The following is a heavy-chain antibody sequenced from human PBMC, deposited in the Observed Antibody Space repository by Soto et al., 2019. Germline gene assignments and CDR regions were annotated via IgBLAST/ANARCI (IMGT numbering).Heavy chain of an antibody. V-gene: IGHV4-39*01. CDR1: GGSISSSSYY. Sequence: QLQLQESGPGLVKPSETLSLTCTVSGGSISSSSYYWGWIRQPPGKGLEWIGSIYYSGSTYYNPSLKSRVTISVDTSKNQFSLKLSSVTAADTAVYYCASFVSDIVVVPAVPRDYWGQGTLVTVSS. CDR3: ASFVSDIVVVPAVPRDY. J-gene: IGHJ4*02. D-gene: IGHD2-2*01. CDR2: IYYSGST.